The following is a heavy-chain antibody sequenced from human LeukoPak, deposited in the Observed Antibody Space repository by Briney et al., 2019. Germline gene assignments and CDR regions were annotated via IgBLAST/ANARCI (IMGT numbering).Heavy chain of an antibody. CDR3: AKGGRGSAAGMAPRSFEN. CDR1: GFTVSSIH. CDR2: TYTGGNS. J-gene: IGHJ3*01. Sequence: GGSLRLSCAASGFTVSSIHMVWVRQAPGKGLEWVSVTYTGGNSYYADSVKGRFIISRDISKNTLYLQMNSLRAEDSALYYCAKGGRGSAAGMAPRSFENWGQGTNVTGSS. D-gene: IGHD1-14*01. V-gene: IGHV3-53*01.